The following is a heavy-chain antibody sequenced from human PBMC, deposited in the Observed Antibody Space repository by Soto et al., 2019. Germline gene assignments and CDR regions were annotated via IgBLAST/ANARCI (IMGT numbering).Heavy chain of an antibody. J-gene: IGHJ5*02. D-gene: IGHD2-8*01. CDR1: GFTVRSNY. CDR2: IYSGGST. V-gene: IGHV3-53*02. CDR3: ARERDGHNPNWFDL. Sequence: EVQVVETGGGLIQPGGSLRLSCAVSGFTVRSNYMSWVRQPPGKGPEWVSDIYSGGSTYYADSVTGRFTISRDNSKNTLYLQMNSLRAEDTAVYYCARERDGHNPNWFDLWGQGTLVTVSS.